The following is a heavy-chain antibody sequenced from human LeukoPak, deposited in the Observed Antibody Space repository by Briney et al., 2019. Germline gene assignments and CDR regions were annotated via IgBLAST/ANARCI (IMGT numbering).Heavy chain of an antibody. Sequence: WASVKVSCKASGYTFTGYYMHWVRQAPGQGLEWMGWINPNSGGTNYAQKFQGRVTMTRDTSISTAYMELSRLRSDDTAVYYCASIGREQLADNDAFDIWGQGTMVTVSS. CDR3: ASIGREQLADNDAFDI. CDR2: INPNSGGT. D-gene: IGHD6-6*01. V-gene: IGHV1-2*02. CDR1: GYTFTGYY. J-gene: IGHJ3*02.